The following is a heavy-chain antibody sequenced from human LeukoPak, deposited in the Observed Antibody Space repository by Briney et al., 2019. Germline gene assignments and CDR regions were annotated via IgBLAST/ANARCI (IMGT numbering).Heavy chain of an antibody. CDR3: ARDAPPYFYFMDV. V-gene: IGHV4-4*07. D-gene: IGHD3-10*01. Sequence: PSETLSLTCSVSGASTDGYYWTWIRQSAGKGLEGIGRVHSSGVTNDNPSLKSRLTMTVDTSKNQVSLRLTSVTAADTAVYYCARDAPPYFYFMDVWGKGATVTVSS. CDR2: VHSSGVT. CDR1: GASTDGYY. J-gene: IGHJ6*03.